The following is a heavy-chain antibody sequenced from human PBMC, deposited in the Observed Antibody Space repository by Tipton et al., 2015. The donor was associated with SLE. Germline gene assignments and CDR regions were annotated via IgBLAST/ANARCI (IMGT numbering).Heavy chain of an antibody. Sequence: LRLSCTVSGGSISSHFWTWIRQPPGKGLEWIGDIYFAGSSKYNPSLRGRVTISVDTSKTQFSLRLSSVTAADTAVYYCARSVGGIGGGYFEIWGQGTKVIVSS. V-gene: IGHV4-59*11. CDR3: ARSVGGIGGGYFEI. CDR2: IYFAGSS. D-gene: IGHD2-15*01. J-gene: IGHJ3*02. CDR1: GGSISSHF.